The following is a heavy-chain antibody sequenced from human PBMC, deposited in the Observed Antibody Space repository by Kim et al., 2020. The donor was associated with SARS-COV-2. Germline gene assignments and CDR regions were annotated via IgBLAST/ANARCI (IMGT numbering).Heavy chain of an antibody. V-gene: IGHV1-3*01. CDR2: T. Sequence: TKYSQKFQGRVTITRDTSASTAYMGLSSLRSEDTAVYYCASVRGRSTFDYWGQGTLVTVSS. J-gene: IGHJ4*02. D-gene: IGHD3-10*02. CDR3: ASVRGRSTFDY.